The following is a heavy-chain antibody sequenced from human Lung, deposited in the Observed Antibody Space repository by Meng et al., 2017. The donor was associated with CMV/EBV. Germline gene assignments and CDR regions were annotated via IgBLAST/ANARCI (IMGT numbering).Heavy chain of an antibody. CDR1: GYTFTGYY. Sequence: ASVKVSCKASGYTFTGYYIHWVRQAPGQGLEWMGWIHPNSGGTNYAEKFRGRVTMTRDTSITTAYMGRSRLTSDDTAVYYCARELAGSTYYDILTGYNYYRYGRDVWGQGTTVTVSS. J-gene: IGHJ6*02. CDR3: ARELAGSTYYDILTGYNYYRYGRDV. CDR2: IHPNSGGT. V-gene: IGHV1-2*02. D-gene: IGHD3-9*01.